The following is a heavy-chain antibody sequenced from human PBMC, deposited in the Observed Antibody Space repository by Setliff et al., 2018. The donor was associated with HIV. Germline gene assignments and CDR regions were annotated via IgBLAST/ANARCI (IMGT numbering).Heavy chain of an antibody. J-gene: IGHJ4*02. CDR2: IYHTGKT. CDR1: GGSITTDGYY. Sequence: PSETLSLTCSVPGGSITTDGYYWSCIRHHPRKGLEWIGYIYHTGKTNYNPSLASRLVMSLDPSKNQFSLKLNSMTAADTAMYYCAGGRYFRDISDSRFDFWGQGKLVTVS. D-gene: IGHD2-21*02. CDR3: AGGRYFRDISDSRFDF. V-gene: IGHV4-31*03.